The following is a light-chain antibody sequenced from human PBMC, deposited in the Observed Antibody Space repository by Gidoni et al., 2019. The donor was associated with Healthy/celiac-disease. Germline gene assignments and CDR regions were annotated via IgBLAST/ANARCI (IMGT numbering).Light chain of an antibody. J-gene: IGKJ2*01. CDR3: QQYGSSPPLYT. Sequence: EIVLTQSPGTLSLAPGERATLSCRASQSVSSSYLAWYQQKPGQAPRLLIYGAYSRATGIPDRFSGSGSGTEFTLTISRLEPEDFAVYYCQQYGSSPPLYTFGQGTKLEIK. CDR2: GAY. CDR1: QSVSSSY. V-gene: IGKV3-20*01.